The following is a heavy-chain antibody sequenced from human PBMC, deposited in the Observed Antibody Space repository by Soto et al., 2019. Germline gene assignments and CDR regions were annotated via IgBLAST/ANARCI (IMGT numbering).Heavy chain of an antibody. D-gene: IGHD4-17*01. CDR2: IRGSGGST. CDR1: GFTFSSYA. V-gene: IGHV3-23*01. CDR3: AKDYGDYMNWYFDL. J-gene: IGHJ2*01. Sequence: EVQLLESGGGLVQPGGSLRLSCAASGFTFSSYAMSWVRQAPGKGLEWVSAIRGSGGSTYYADSVKGRFTISRDNSKNPLYLQMNSLRAEDTAVYYCAKDYGDYMNWYFDLWGRGTLVTVSS.